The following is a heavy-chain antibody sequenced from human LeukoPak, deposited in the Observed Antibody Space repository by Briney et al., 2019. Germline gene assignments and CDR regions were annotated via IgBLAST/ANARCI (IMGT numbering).Heavy chain of an antibody. CDR3: ARAPPCLRSPMAPFDS. V-gene: IGHV4-59*01. CDR2: IDYSGST. D-gene: IGHD3-10*01. J-gene: IGHJ4*02. CDR1: GGAISNYY. Sequence: PPETLSLTCSVSGGAISNYYWSLIRQPPGKGLEWIGCIDYSGSTNYNPSLKSRVTISVDRSKNQFSLKLASVPAADAAVYYCARAPPCLRSPMAPFDSWGQGTVVTVSS.